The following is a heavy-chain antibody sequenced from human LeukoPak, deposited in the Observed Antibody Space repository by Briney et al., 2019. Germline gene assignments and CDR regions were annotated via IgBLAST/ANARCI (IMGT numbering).Heavy chain of an antibody. Sequence: GGSLRLSCAASGFTFSSYGMSWVRQAPGKGLEWVSGIRGSGGSTYYADSVKGRFTISRDNSKNTLYLQMNSLRAEDTAVYYCAKNKYGCSSTSCYGLDYWGQGTLVTVSS. V-gene: IGHV3-23*01. CDR3: AKNKYGCSSTSCYGLDY. CDR2: IRGSGGST. D-gene: IGHD2-2*01. J-gene: IGHJ4*02. CDR1: GFTFSSYG.